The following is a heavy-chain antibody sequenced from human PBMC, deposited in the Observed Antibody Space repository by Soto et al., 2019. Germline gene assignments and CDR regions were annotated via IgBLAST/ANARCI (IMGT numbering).Heavy chain of an antibody. CDR3: AREGLPPYSYFDL. CDR2: INAGNGNT. J-gene: IGHJ2*01. Sequence: ASVKVSCKASGYTFTSFVMQWVRQAPGQRLEWMGSINAGNGNTKYSQRFQGRVPITRDTSASTAYMELSNLRSEDTAVFYCAREGLPPYSYFDLWGRGTLVTVSS. D-gene: IGHD4-17*01. V-gene: IGHV1-3*01. CDR1: GYTFTSFV.